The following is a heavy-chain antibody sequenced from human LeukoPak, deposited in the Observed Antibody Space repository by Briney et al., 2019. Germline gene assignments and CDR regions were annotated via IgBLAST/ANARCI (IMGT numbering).Heavy chain of an antibody. CDR3: AKDRYDILSGYNAFDV. J-gene: IGHJ3*01. D-gene: IGHD3-9*01. CDR2: ISSSSSYI. CDR1: GFTFSSYS. V-gene: IGHV3-21*04. Sequence: PGRSLRLSCAASGFTFSSYSMNWVRQAPGKGLEWVSSISSSSSYIYYADSVKGRFTISRDNAKNSLYLQMNSLRPEDMALYYCAKDRYDILSGYNAFDVWGQGTMVTVSS.